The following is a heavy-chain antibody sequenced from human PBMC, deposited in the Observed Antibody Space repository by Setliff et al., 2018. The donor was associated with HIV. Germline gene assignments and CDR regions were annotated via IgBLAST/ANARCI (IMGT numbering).Heavy chain of an antibody. CDR2: IYFTGSS. CDR3: ARVQMAYAAFDV. Sequence: SETLSLTCTVSGGSISTYYWSWIRRPPGKGLEWIGSIYFTGSSDNNPSLKSRVTLSVDTSKHQFSLKLSSVTAADTAVYYCARVQMAYAAFDVWGQGTMVTVSS. J-gene: IGHJ3*01. V-gene: IGHV4-59*01. CDR1: GGSISTYY. D-gene: IGHD4-17*01.